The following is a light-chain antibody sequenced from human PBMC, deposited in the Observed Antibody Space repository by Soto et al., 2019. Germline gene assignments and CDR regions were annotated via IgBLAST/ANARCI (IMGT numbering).Light chain of an antibody. CDR1: RSNIGSNS. J-gene: IGLJ3*02. CDR2: GYN. CDR3: AVWDDGLDALM. V-gene: IGLV1-44*01. Sequence: SVLTQSPSASGTPGQRVTMSCSGSRSNIGSNSVSWYQQLPGTVPKLLIYGYNERPLGVPDRFSGSKSGTSASLAISRLQAEDEAHYYCAVWDDGLDALMFGGGTKVTVL.